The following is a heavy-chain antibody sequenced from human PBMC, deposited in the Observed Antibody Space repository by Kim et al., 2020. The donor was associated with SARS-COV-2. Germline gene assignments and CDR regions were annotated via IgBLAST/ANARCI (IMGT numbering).Heavy chain of an antibody. V-gene: IGHV3-7*03. D-gene: IGHD1-7*01. Sequence: GGSLRLSCAASGFTFSSYWMSWVRQAPGKGLEWVANIKQDGSEKYYVDSVKGRFTISRDNAKNSLYLQMNSLRAEDTAVYYCARVSGWNYGGDAFDIWGQGTMVTVSS. CDR1: GFTFSSYW. CDR2: IKQDGSEK. J-gene: IGHJ3*02. CDR3: ARVSGWNYGGDAFDI.